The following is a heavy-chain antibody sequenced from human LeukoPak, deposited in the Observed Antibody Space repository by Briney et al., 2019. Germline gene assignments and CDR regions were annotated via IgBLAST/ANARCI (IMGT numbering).Heavy chain of an antibody. CDR1: GFTFSSFG. Sequence: GGSLRLSCVASGFTFSSFGMHWVRQAPGKGLEWVAIISYDGSNEYYADSMKGRFTISRDNSKNTLYLQMNSLRAEDTAVYYCARSYVDIVATGAFDIWGQGTMVTVSS. D-gene: IGHD5-12*01. V-gene: IGHV3-30*03. CDR2: ISYDGSNE. J-gene: IGHJ3*02. CDR3: ARSYVDIVATGAFDI.